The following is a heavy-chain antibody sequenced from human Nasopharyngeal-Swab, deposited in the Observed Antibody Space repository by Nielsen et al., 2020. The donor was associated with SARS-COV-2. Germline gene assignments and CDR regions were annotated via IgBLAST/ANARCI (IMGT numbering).Heavy chain of an antibody. CDR3: ARPYSGSYFHGMDV. CDR2: ISYDGSNK. J-gene: IGHJ6*02. D-gene: IGHD1-26*01. Sequence: VRQAPGKRLEWVAVISYDGSNKYYADSVKGRFTISRDNSKNTLYLQMNSLRAEDTAVYYCARPYSGSYFHGMDVWGQGTTVTVSS. V-gene: IGHV3-30-3*01.